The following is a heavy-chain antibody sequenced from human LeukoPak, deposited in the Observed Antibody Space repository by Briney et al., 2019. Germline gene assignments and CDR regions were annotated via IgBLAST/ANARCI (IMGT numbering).Heavy chain of an antibody. V-gene: IGHV4-39*07. CDR2: FYYSGNT. D-gene: IGHD6-13*01. CDR3: AREKHSSSWPHPHTREKYYFDY. CDR1: GGSISSSSHY. Sequence: PSETLSLTCTVSGGSISSSSHYWAWIRQSPGTGLEWIGSFYYSGNTYYNPSLKSRVTISVDTSKNQFSLKLSSVTAADTAVYYCAREKHSSSWPHPHTREKYYFDYWGQGTLVTVSS. J-gene: IGHJ4*02.